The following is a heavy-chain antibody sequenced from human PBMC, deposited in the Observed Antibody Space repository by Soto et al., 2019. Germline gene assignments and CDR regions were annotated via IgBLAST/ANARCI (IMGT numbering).Heavy chain of an antibody. V-gene: IGHV3-23*01. CDR1: GFTFSSYA. CDR3: AKDLGTGYYGSGSYYTNFDY. D-gene: IGHD3-10*01. Sequence: PGGSLRLSCAASGFTFSSYAMSWVRQAPGKGLEWVSAISGSGGSTYYADSVKGRFTISRDNSKNTLYLQMNSLRAEDTAVYYCAKDLGTGYYGSGSYYTNFDYWGQGTLVTV. CDR2: ISGSGGST. J-gene: IGHJ4*02.